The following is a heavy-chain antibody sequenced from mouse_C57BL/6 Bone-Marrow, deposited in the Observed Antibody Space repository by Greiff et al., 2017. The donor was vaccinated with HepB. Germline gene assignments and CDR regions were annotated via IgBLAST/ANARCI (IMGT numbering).Heavy chain of an antibody. CDR3: ARRDAFAY. V-gene: IGHV5-17*01. CDR2: ISSGSSTI. CDR1: GFTFSDYG. J-gene: IGHJ3*01. Sequence: EVQRVESWGGLVKPGGSLILSCAASGFTFSDYGMHWVRHAPEKGLEWVAYISSGSSTIYYADTVKGRFTISRDNAKNTLFLQMTSLRSEDTAMYYCARRDAFAYWGQGTLVTVSA.